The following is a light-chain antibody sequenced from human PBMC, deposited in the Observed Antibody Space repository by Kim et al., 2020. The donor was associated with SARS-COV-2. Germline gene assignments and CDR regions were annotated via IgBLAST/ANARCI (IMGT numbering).Light chain of an antibody. CDR1: SSDVGAYNY. J-gene: IGLJ2*01. CDR2: DVS. CDR3: CSYAGSYTLL. Sequence: GQSVTISCTGTSSDVGAYNYVSWYQQHLGKAPKLMIYDVSKRPSGVPDRFSASKSGNTASLTISGLQAEDEADYYCCSYAGSYTLLFGGGTKLTVL. V-gene: IGLV2-11*03.